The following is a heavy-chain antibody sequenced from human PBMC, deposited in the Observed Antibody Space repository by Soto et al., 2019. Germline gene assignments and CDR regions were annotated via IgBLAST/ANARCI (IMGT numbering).Heavy chain of an antibody. CDR3: ARGLLISSNWFDP. CDR2: IYYSGST. J-gene: IGHJ5*02. D-gene: IGHD3-10*01. V-gene: IGHV4-59*11. Sequence: QMQLQESGPGLVKPSETLSLTCSVSGASISSHYWSWIRQSPGKGLEWIGYIYYSGSTKYNPSLKSRFTISIDTSKNQFSLILSSVTAADTAVSYCARGLLISSNWFDPWGQGTLVTVSS. CDR1: GASISSHY.